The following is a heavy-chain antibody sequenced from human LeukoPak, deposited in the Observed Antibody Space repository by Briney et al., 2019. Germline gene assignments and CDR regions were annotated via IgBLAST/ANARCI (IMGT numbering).Heavy chain of an antibody. V-gene: IGHV3-30-3*01. CDR1: GFTFSSYA. Sequence: PGGSLRLSCAASGFTFSSYAMHWVRQAPGKGLEWVAVISYDGSNKYYADSVKGRFTISRDNSKNTLYLQMNSLRAEDTAVYYCARECSSTSCHTRYGMDVWGQGTTVTVSS. CDR2: ISYDGSNK. CDR3: ARECSSTSCHTRYGMDV. D-gene: IGHD2-2*01. J-gene: IGHJ6*02.